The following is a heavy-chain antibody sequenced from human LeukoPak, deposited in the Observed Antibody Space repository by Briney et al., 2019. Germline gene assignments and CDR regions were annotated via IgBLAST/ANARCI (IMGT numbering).Heavy chain of an antibody. D-gene: IGHD1-26*01. CDR2: ISGSGGST. CDR3: ARGADYSGSYYNYYYYMDV. Sequence: GGSLRLSCAASGFTFSSYAMSWVRQAPGKGLEWVSAISGSGGSTYYADSVKGRFTISRDNSKNTLYLQMNSLRAEDTAVYYCARGADYSGSYYNYYYYMDVWGKGTTVTVSS. J-gene: IGHJ6*03. V-gene: IGHV3-23*01. CDR1: GFTFSSYA.